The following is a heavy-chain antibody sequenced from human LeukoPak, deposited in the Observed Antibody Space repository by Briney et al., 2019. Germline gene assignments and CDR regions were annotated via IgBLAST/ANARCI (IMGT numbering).Heavy chain of an antibody. J-gene: IGHJ4*02. CDR2: INPNSGVT. CDR3: ARSPDILTGENFDY. D-gene: IGHD3-9*01. V-gene: IGHV1-2*02. Sequence: ASVKVSCKASGYTFTDYYMHWVRQAPGQGLEWMGCINPNSGVTNYAQNFQGRVTMTRDTSISTAYMELSRLRSDDTAVYYCARSPDILTGENFDYWGQGTLVTVSS. CDR1: GYTFTDYY.